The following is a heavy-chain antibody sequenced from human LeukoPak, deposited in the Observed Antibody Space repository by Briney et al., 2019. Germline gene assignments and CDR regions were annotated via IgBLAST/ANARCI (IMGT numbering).Heavy chain of an antibody. CDR2: SYYGGST. Sequence: SETLSLTCTVSGGSISSGGYYWSWIRQHPGKGLEWIGYSYYGGSTYYNPSLKSRVTISLGMSKNQFSLNLSSLTAADTAVYYCARAKKYSGSSNNWFDPWGQGTLVTVSS. V-gene: IGHV4-31*03. CDR1: GGSISSGGYY. CDR3: ARAKKYSGSSNNWFDP. J-gene: IGHJ5*02. D-gene: IGHD1-26*01.